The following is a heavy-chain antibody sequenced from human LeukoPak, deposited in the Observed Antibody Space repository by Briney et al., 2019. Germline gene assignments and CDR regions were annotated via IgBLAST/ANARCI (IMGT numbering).Heavy chain of an antibody. J-gene: IGHJ4*02. Sequence: GGSLRLSCAASGFTFSSYAMSWVRQAPGKGLEWASAISGSGGSTYYADSVKGRFTISRDSSKNTLYLQMNSLRAEDTAVYYCAKGDDSSGYYPGGADYWGQGTLVTVSS. V-gene: IGHV3-23*01. CDR3: AKGDDSSGYYPGGADY. CDR1: GFTFSSYA. CDR2: ISGSGGST. D-gene: IGHD3-22*01.